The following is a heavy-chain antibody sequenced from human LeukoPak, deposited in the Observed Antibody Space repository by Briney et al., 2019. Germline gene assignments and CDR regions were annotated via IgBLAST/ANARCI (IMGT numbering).Heavy chain of an antibody. V-gene: IGHV3-9*01. CDR3: AKASSSSFRGAFDI. CDR2: ISWNSGSI. CDR1: EFTFDDYA. J-gene: IGHJ3*02. D-gene: IGHD6-6*01. Sequence: GGSLRLSCAASEFTFDDYAMHWVRQAPGKGLEWVSGISWNSGSIGYADSVKGRFTISRDNAKNSLYLQMNSLRAEDTALYYCAKASSSSFRGAFDIWGQGTMVTVSS.